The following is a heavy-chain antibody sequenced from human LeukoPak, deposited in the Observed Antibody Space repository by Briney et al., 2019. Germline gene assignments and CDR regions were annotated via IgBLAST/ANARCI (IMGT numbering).Heavy chain of an antibody. CDR3: ARVYQYYDFWSGYLPIFDY. Sequence: ASVKVSCKASGYTFTGYYMHWVRQAPGQGIGWMGWINPNSGGTNYAQKFQGRVTMTRDTSISTAYMELSRLRSDDTAVYYCARVYQYYDFWSGYLPIFDYWGQGTLVTVSS. CDR1: GYTFTGYY. D-gene: IGHD3-3*01. J-gene: IGHJ4*02. V-gene: IGHV1-2*02. CDR2: INPNSGGT.